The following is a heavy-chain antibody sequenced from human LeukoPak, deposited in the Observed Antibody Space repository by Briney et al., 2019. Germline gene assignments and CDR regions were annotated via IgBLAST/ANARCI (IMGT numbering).Heavy chain of an antibody. CDR1: GYTLTELS. V-gene: IGHV1-24*01. CDR3: ATGCSSTSCYHDY. D-gene: IGHD2-2*01. CDR2: FDPEDGET. Sequence: ASVKVSCKVSGYTLTELSMHWVRQAPGKGLEWTGGFDPEDGETIYAQKFQGRVTMTEDTSTDTAYMELSSLRSEDTAVYYCATGCSSTSCYHDYWGQGTLVTVSS. J-gene: IGHJ4*02.